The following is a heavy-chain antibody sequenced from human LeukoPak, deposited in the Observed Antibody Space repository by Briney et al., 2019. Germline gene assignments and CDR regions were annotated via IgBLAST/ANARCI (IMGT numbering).Heavy chain of an antibody. V-gene: IGHV4-30-2*01. D-gene: IGHD2-2*01. Sequence: SETLSLTCTVSGGSISSGGYYWSWIRQPPGKGLEWIGYIYHSGSTYYNPSLKSRVTISVDRSKNQFSLKLSSVTAADTAVYYCARVVNPYCSSTSCRNWYFDLWGRGTLVTVSS. CDR2: IYHSGST. J-gene: IGHJ2*01. CDR3: ARVVNPYCSSTSCRNWYFDL. CDR1: GGSISSGGYY.